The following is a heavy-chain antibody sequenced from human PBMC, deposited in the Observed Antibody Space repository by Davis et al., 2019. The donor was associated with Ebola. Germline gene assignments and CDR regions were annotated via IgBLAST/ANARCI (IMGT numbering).Heavy chain of an antibody. CDR1: GDSVSSNSAA. J-gene: IGHJ4*02. CDR2: TYYRSKWYN. D-gene: IGHD3-10*01. CDR3: ARGRSYYYGSGSYYSY. V-gene: IGHV6-1*01. Sequence: SQTLSLTCAISGDSVSSNSAAWNWIRQSPSRGLEWLGRTYYRSKWYNDYAVSVKSRITINPDTSKNQLSLQLNSVTAADTAVYYCARGRSYYYGSGSYYSYWGQGTLVTVSS.